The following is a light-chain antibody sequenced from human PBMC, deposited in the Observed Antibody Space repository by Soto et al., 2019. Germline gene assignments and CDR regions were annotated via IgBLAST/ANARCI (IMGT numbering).Light chain of an antibody. V-gene: IGLV1-44*01. Sequence: QSVLTQPPSASGTPGQRVTISCSGSSTNIGTNTANWYQQLTATAPKVLIYRNIERPSGVSDRFSGSKSGTSAFLAISGLQSEDEGDYYCAEWDAILVAYVFGPGTKVTVL. CDR3: AEWDAILVAYV. CDR2: RNI. J-gene: IGLJ1*01. CDR1: STNIGTNT.